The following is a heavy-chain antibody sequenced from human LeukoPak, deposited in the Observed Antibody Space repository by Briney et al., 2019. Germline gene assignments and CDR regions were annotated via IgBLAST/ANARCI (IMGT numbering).Heavy chain of an antibody. V-gene: IGHV1-2*02. CDR2: INPNSGGT. CDR3: ARDGDYGDYPGGY. Sequence: ASVKVSCKASGYTFTGYYMHWVRQAPGQGLEWMGWINPNSGGTNYAQKFQGRVTMTRDTSISTAYMELSRLRSEDTAVYYCARDGDYGDYPGGYWGQGTLVTVSS. J-gene: IGHJ4*02. CDR1: GYTFTGYY. D-gene: IGHD4-17*01.